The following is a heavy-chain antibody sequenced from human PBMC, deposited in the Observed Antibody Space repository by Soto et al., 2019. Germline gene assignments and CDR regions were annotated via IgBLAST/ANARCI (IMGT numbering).Heavy chain of an antibody. J-gene: IGHJ5*02. CDR2: ISGGGGST. CDR1: GFTFSSYA. CDR3: AKGPDSRGFQNWFDP. D-gene: IGHD6-19*01. Sequence: GGSLRLSCAASGFTFSSYAMSWVRQAPGKGLEWVSAISGGGGSTYYADSVKGRFTISRDNSKNTLYLQMNSLRAEDTAVYYCAKGPDSRGFQNWFDPWGQGTLVTVSS. V-gene: IGHV3-23*01.